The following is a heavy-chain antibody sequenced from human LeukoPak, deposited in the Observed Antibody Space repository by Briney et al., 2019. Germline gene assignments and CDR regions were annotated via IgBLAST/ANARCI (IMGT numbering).Heavy chain of an antibody. CDR2: IKSKTDGGTT. Sequence: PGGSLRLSCAASGFTFSNAWMSWVRQAPGKGLEWVGRIKSKTDGGTTDYAAPVKGRFTISRDDSKNTLYLQMNSLKTEDTAVYYCTTDRTVTARRFDYWGQGTLVTVSS. V-gene: IGHV3-15*01. J-gene: IGHJ4*02. CDR1: GFTFSNAW. CDR3: TTDRTVTARRFDY. D-gene: IGHD4-17*01.